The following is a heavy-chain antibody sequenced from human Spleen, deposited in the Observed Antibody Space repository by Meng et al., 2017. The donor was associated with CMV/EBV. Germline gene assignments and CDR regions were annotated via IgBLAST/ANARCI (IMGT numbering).Heavy chain of an antibody. CDR3: ARGGAVAGTWYFDL. Sequence: GESLKISCGVSGFTFSSFAMHWVRQAPGKGLEWVSTITGTGGHSYYADSVKGRLTISRDNSKNALFLQMSSLGADDTAVYYCARGGAVAGTWYFDLWGRGTLVTVSS. D-gene: IGHD1/OR15-1a*01. CDR1: GFTFSSFA. J-gene: IGHJ2*01. V-gene: IGHV3-23*01. CDR2: ITGTGGHS.